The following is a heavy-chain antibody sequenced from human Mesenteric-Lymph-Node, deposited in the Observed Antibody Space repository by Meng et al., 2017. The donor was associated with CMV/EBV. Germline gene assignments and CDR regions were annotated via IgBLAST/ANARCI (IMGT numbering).Heavy chain of an antibody. V-gene: IGHV1-2*02. D-gene: IGHD6-13*01. CDR2: INPNSGGT. CDR1: GGTFSSYT. Sequence: ASVKVSCKASGGTFSSYTISWVRQAPGQGLEWMGWINPNSGGTNYAQKFQGRVTMTRDTSISTAYMELSRLRSDDTAVYYCASEYSSSSLWGQGTLVTVSS. J-gene: IGHJ4*02. CDR3: ASEYSSSSL.